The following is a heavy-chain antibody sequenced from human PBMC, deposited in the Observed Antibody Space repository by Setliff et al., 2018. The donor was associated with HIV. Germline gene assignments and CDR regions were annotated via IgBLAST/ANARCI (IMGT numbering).Heavy chain of an antibody. J-gene: IGHJ6*02. CDR3: AREGPYYYGMDV. CDR1: GFRFDEYH. Sequence: PGESLKISCATSGFRFDEYHVSWVRQAPGKGLEWVSGVNWNGDSTGYADSVKGRFTISRDNANRSVYLQMNSLTAEDTAIYYCAREGPYYYGMDVWGQGTSVTVSS. V-gene: IGHV3-20*04. CDR2: VNWNGDST.